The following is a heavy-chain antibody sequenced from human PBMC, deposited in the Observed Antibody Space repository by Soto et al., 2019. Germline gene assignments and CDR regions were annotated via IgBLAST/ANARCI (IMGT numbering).Heavy chain of an antibody. Sequence: SETLSLTCAVYGGSFSGYYCSWIRQPPGKGLEWIGEINHSGRTNYNPSLKSRVTISVDTSKKQFSLKLSSVTAADTAVYYCARGPATVVTPDYFDYLGQGTLVTVSS. V-gene: IGHV4-34*01. J-gene: IGHJ4*02. D-gene: IGHD4-17*01. CDR1: GGSFSGYY. CDR3: ARGPATVVTPDYFDY. CDR2: INHSGRT.